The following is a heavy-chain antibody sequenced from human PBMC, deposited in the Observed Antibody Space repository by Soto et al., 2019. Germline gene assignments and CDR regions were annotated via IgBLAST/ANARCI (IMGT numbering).Heavy chain of an antibody. V-gene: IGHV3-30-3*01. CDR3: ARESDSITIFGVANDAFDI. Sequence: PGGSLRLSCAASGFTFSSYAMHWVRQAPGKGLEWVAVISYDGSNKYYADSVKGRFTISRDNSKNTLYLQMNSLRAEDTAVYYCARESDSITIFGVANDAFDIWGQGTMVTVSS. CDR2: ISYDGSNK. CDR1: GFTFSSYA. J-gene: IGHJ3*02. D-gene: IGHD3-3*01.